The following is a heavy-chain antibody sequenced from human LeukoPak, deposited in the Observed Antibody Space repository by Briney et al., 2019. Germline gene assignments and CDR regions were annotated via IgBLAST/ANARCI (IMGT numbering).Heavy chain of an antibody. J-gene: IGHJ4*02. V-gene: IGHV1-2*02. D-gene: IGHD3-10*01. CDR3: ARIYSSGSFFLV. CDR2: IDPKSGGT. Sequence: ASVKVSFKTSGYTFTEYYIHWVRQAPGQGLGWVGWIDPKSGGTRYEQKFQGRVMMTRDTSINTAYMELNSLRSDDTAIYYCARIYSSGSFFLVWGQGTLVTVSS. CDR1: GYTFTEYY.